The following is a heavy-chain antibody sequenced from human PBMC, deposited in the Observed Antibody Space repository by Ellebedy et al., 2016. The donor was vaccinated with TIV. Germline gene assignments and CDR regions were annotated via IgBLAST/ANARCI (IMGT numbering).Heavy chain of an antibody. V-gene: IGHV3-30*02. CDR3: AKWVSWGAAGYFDY. Sequence: GGSLRLSXAASGFSFRSYGMHWVRQAPGKGLEWVSFIWHDGSNDFYGDSVKGRFSISRDNSKNTVYLQMDILRAEDTAVYYCAKWVSWGAAGYFDYWGQGTLVTVSS. D-gene: IGHD6-13*01. J-gene: IGHJ4*02. CDR1: GFSFRSYG. CDR2: IWHDGSND.